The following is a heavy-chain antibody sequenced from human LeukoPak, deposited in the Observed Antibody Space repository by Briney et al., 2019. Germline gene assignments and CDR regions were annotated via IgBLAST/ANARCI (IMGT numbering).Heavy chain of an antibody. V-gene: IGHV3-30-3*01. D-gene: IGHD3-22*01. CDR1: GFTFSPYA. J-gene: IGHJ4*02. Sequence: GGSLRLSCAASGFTFSPYAMHWVRQAPGKGLEWVAVISFDGSNTYYADSVKGRFTISRDNSKNSLYLQMNSLRAEDTAVYYCARDYYYDSSGLAGYFDYWGQGTLVTVSS. CDR3: ARDYYYDSSGLAGYFDY. CDR2: ISFDGSNT.